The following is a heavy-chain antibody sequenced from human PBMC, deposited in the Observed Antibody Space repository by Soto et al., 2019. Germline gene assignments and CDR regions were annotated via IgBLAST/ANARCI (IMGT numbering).Heavy chain of an antibody. CDR1: GFSFSIYW. CDR2: INSDGSST. D-gene: IGHD3-9*01. Sequence: GRSRRLPCAPSGFSFSIYWMHLVRQAPGKGLVWVSRINSDGSSTSYADSVKGRFTISRDNAKNTLYLQMNSLRAEDTAVYYCATHLTGYYVDYWGQGTLVTVSS. CDR3: ATHLTGYYVDY. J-gene: IGHJ4*02. V-gene: IGHV3-74*01.